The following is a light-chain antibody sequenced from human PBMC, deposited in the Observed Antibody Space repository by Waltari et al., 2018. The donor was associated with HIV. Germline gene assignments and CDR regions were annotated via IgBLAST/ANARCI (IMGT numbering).Light chain of an antibody. Sequence: EIVLMQSPDTLSLSPGERATLSCRASQSVSGTYLAWYQQKPGQAPRLLIFGASRRATGIPERFSGSGSGTDFTLTISRLEPEDFAVYFCHQYGGSPRTFGQGTKLEI. CDR3: HQYGGSPRT. CDR1: QSVSGTY. J-gene: IGKJ2*01. CDR2: GAS. V-gene: IGKV3-20*01.